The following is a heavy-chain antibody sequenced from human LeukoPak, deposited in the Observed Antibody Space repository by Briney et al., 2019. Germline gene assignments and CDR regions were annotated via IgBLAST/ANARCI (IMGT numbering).Heavy chain of an antibody. Sequence: ASVKVSCKASGYTFTSYAMNWVRQAPGQGLEWMGWISAYNGNTNYAQKLQGRVTMTTDTSTSTAHMELRSLRSDDTAVYYCARDHELLGAFDIWGQGTMVTVSS. CDR1: GYTFTSYA. J-gene: IGHJ3*02. D-gene: IGHD7-27*01. V-gene: IGHV1-18*01. CDR2: ISAYNGNT. CDR3: ARDHELLGAFDI.